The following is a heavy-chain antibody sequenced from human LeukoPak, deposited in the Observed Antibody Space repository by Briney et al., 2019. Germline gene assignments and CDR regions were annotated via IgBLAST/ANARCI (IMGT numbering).Heavy chain of an antibody. V-gene: IGHV4-4*07. J-gene: IGHJ4*02. CDR3: GRFHGGGFVH. CDR1: CRYLHNYL. Sequence: SETLSLTRTLSCRYLHNYLRRWMRQPARKGLEWIGRIYGSGSTSYNPSLKSRVTMSVDTSKNQFSLKLSSVTAAYSGVYYCGRFHGGGFVHWGQGTLVTVSS. CDR2: IYGSGST. D-gene: IGHD2-15*01.